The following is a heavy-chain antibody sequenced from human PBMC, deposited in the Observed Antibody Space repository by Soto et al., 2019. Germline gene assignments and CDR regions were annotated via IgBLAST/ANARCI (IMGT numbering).Heavy chain of an antibody. CDR3: AKHFPYGGPFDY. V-gene: IGHV3-23*01. D-gene: IGHD4-17*01. Sequence: PGGSLRLSCAASGFTFSNYYISWVRQAPGKGLEWVSSISGGGFNTYYADSVKGRFTISRDNSKNTLYLQMNSLRAEDTAVYYCAKHFPYGGPFDYWGQGTLLPVSS. J-gene: IGHJ4*02. CDR2: ISGGGFNT. CDR1: GFTFSNYY.